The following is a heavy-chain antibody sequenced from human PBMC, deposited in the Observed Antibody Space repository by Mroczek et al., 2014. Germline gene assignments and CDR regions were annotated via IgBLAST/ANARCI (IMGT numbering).Heavy chain of an antibody. CDR3: ARVANGASSDY. CDR2: IYYSGST. J-gene: IGHJ4*02. CDR1: GGSISSGGYY. Sequence: QVQLQQWGAGLLKPSETLSLTCTVSGGSISSGGYYWSWIRQHPGKGLEWIGYIYYSGSTYYNPSLKSRVTISVDTSKNQFSLKLSSVTAADTAVYYCARVANGASSDYWGQGTLVTVSS. V-gene: IGHV4-31*03. D-gene: IGHD3-10*01.